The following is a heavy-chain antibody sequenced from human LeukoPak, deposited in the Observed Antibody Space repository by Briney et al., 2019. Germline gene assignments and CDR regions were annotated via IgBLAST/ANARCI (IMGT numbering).Heavy chain of an antibody. Sequence: PSETLSLTCTVSGGSISSYYWSWIRQPPGKGLEWIGYIYYSGSTNYNPSLKSRVTISVDTSKNQFSLKLSSVTAADTAVYYCARIRGVWIDYWGQGTLVTVSS. D-gene: IGHD3-16*01. V-gene: IGHV4-59*01. CDR2: IYYSGST. J-gene: IGHJ4*02. CDR1: GGSISSYY. CDR3: ARIRGVWIDY.